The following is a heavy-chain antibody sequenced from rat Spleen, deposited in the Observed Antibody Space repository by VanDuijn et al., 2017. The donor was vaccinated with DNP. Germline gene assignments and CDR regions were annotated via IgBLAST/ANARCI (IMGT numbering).Heavy chain of an antibody. CDR2: TNYDGGST. J-gene: IGHJ2*01. CDR1: GFTFSDYY. Sequence: EVQLVESGGGLVQPGRSLKLSCAASGFTFSDYYMAWVRQAPTKGLEWVAYTNYDGGSTYNGDSVKGRFTISRDNAKSTLYLQMDSLRSEDSATYYCTTGGTYWGQGVMVTVSS. D-gene: IGHD4-3*01. CDR3: TTGGTY. V-gene: IGHV5-20*01.